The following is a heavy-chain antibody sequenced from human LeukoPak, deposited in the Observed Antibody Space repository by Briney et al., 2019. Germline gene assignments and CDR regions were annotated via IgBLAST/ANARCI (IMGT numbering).Heavy chain of an antibody. CDR3: ARGGDIVVVVAATTPGPRYYYYGMDV. V-gene: IGHV1-69*13. CDR2: IIPIFGTA. CDR1: GGTFSSYA. D-gene: IGHD2-15*01. Sequence: SVKVSCEASGGTFSSYAISWVRQAPGQGLEWMGGIIPIFGTANYAQKFQGRVTITADESTSTAYMELSSLRSEDTAVYYCARGGDIVVVVAATTPGPRYYYYGMDVWGQGTTVTVSS. J-gene: IGHJ6*02.